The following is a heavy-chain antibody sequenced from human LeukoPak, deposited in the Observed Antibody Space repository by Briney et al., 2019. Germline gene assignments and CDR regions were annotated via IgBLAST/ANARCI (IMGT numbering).Heavy chain of an antibody. D-gene: IGHD6-19*01. Sequence: GASVKVSFEASGYTFTSYGISWVRQAPGQGLEWMGWISAYNGNTNYAQKLQGRVTMTTDTSTSTAYMELRSLRSDDTAVYYCAREVAGPKRTPFDYWGQGTLVTVSS. CDR1: GYTFTSYG. CDR2: ISAYNGNT. CDR3: AREVAGPKRTPFDY. J-gene: IGHJ4*02. V-gene: IGHV1-18*01.